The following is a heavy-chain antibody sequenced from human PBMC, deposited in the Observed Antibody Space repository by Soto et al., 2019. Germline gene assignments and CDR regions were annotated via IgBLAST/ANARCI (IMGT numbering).Heavy chain of an antibody. J-gene: IGHJ5*02. CDR2: ISAYNGNT. CDR3: ARGSIEAYDFWEGHTHTEGRFDP. D-gene: IGHD3-3*01. V-gene: IGHV1-18*01. CDR1: GYTFTSYG. Sequence: QVQLVQSGAEVKKPGASVKVSCKASGYTFTSYGISWVRQAPGQGLEWMGWISAYNGNTNYPPKLQGRVTMTTDTSTSTAYMELRSLRSDDTAVYYCARGSIEAYDFWEGHTHTEGRFDPWGQGTLVTVSS.